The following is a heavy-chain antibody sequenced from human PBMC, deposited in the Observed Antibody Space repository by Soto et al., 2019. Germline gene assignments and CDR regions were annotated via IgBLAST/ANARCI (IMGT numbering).Heavy chain of an antibody. D-gene: IGHD6-19*01. V-gene: IGHV1-24*01. Sequence: ASVKVSCKVSGYTLTELSMHWVRQAPGKGLEWMGGFDPEDGETIYAQKFQGRVTMTEDTFTDTAYMELSSLRSEDTAVYYCATDQQQWLVPRFDPWGQGTLVTVSS. J-gene: IGHJ5*02. CDR2: FDPEDGET. CDR3: ATDQQQWLVPRFDP. CDR1: GYTLTELS.